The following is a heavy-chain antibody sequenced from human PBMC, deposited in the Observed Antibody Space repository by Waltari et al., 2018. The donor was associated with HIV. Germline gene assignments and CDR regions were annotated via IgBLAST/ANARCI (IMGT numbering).Heavy chain of an antibody. D-gene: IGHD3-10*01. CDR3: ATGVRYYGP. CDR1: GFTFGHYS. CDR2: LKRGSGEG. V-gene: IGHV3-21*04. J-gene: IGHJ5*02. Sequence: GGGLVEPGASLTLSCVTSGFTFGHYSFNWVRLRPRGGLAWVASLKRGSGEGSYVDPVSGRFTISRAKSRTTVLLLMNGLFVDDTATYFCATGVRYYGPWGQGTRVTVSS.